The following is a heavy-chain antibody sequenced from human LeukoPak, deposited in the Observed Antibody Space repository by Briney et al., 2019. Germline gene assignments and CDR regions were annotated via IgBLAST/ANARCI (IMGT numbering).Heavy chain of an antibody. D-gene: IGHD3-22*01. CDR1: GFTFSDYY. Sequence: GGSLRLSCAASGFTFSDYYMSWVRQAPGKGLEWVSAISGSGGSTYYADSVKGRFTISRDNSKNTLYLQMNSLRAEDTAVYYCAKDLSSWSRYYYDSSGFDYWGQGTLVTVSS. CDR2: ISGSGGST. CDR3: AKDLSSWSRYYYDSSGFDY. V-gene: IGHV3-23*01. J-gene: IGHJ4*02.